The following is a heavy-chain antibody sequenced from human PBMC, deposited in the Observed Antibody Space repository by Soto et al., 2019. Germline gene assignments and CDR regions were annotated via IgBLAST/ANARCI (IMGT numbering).Heavy chain of an antibody. CDR2: ISGSGGST. D-gene: IGHD3-3*01. CDR1: GFTFSSYA. J-gene: IGHJ3*02. Sequence: EVQLLESGGGLVQPGGSLRLSCAASGFTFSSYAMSWVRQAPGKGLEWVSAISGSGGSTYYADSVKGRFTISRDNSKNTLYLQMNRLRAEDTAVYYCAKDVLRLLEGGIGENAFDIWGQGTMVTVSS. V-gene: IGHV3-23*01. CDR3: AKDVLRLLEGGIGENAFDI.